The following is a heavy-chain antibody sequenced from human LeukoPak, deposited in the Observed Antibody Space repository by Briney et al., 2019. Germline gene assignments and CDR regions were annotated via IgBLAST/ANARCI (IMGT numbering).Heavy chain of an antibody. CDR1: GFTFSSYS. V-gene: IGHV3-21*06. CDR3: ARSSAYAYGP. D-gene: IGHD5-18*01. J-gene: IGHJ5*02. Sequence: GGSLRLSCAASGFTFSSYSMNWVRQAPGKGLEWVSSISSSSSYIYYADSVKGRFTISRDNAKNSQYLQMNRLSVDDTAVYYCARSSAYAYGPWGQGTRVTVSS. CDR2: ISSSSSYI.